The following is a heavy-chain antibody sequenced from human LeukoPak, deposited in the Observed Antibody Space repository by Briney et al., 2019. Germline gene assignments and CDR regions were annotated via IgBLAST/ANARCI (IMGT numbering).Heavy chain of an antibody. J-gene: IGHJ5*02. Sequence: SETLSLTCTVSGYSISSGYYWGWIRQPPGKGLEWIGGIYHSGSTYYNPSLKSRVTISVDTSKNQFSLKLSSVTAADTAVYYCATIGGVERHFDPWGQGTLVTVSS. V-gene: IGHV4-38-2*02. CDR2: IYHSGST. CDR3: ATIGGVERHFDP. CDR1: GYSISSGYY. D-gene: IGHD3-16*01.